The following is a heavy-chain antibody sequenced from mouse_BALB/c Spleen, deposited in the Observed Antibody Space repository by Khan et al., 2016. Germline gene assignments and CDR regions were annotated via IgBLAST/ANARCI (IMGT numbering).Heavy chain of an antibody. CDR2: IDPANGNT. CDR3: AGSPCDCDVGFAY. Sequence: VQLQQSGAELVKPGASVKLSCTASGFNIKDSYMHWVKQRPEQGLEWIGRIDPANGNTNYDPKFQGKATLTADTSSNTAYLQLSSLTSEDTAVFYCAGSPCDCDVGFAYWGQGTLVTVSA. J-gene: IGHJ3*01. CDR1: GFNIKDSY. D-gene: IGHD2-4*01. V-gene: IGHV14-3*02.